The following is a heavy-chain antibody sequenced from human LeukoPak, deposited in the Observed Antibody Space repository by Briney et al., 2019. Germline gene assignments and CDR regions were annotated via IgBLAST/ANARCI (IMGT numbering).Heavy chain of an antibody. Sequence: GRSLRLSCAASGFTFSSYGMHWVRQAPGKGLEWVAVISYDGSNKYYADSVKGRFTISRDNSKNTLYLQMNSLRAEDTAVYYCARDAMYYYDSSGYSAYFDYWGQGTLVTVSS. CDR2: ISYDGSNK. CDR1: GFTFSSYG. CDR3: ARDAMYYYDSSGYSAYFDY. J-gene: IGHJ4*02. V-gene: IGHV3-30*03. D-gene: IGHD3-22*01.